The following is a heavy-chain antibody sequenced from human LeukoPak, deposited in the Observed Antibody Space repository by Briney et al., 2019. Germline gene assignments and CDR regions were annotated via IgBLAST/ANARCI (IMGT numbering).Heavy chain of an antibody. Sequence: GGSLRLSCAASGFSVSSNYMSWVRQGPGTGLEWVSVIYIGGSTYYADSVKGRFTISRDNSKNTLYLQMKSLRAEDTAVYYCARTDETAPAEDFQHWGQGTLVTVSS. V-gene: IGHV3-53*01. D-gene: IGHD2-21*02. CDR1: GFSVSSNY. CDR2: IYIGGST. CDR3: ARTDETAPAEDFQH. J-gene: IGHJ1*01.